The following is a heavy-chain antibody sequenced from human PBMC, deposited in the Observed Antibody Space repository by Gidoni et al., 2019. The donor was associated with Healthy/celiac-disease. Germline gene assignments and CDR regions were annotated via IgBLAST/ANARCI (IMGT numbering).Heavy chain of an antibody. CDR2: IYYSGST. D-gene: IGHD3-22*01. J-gene: IGHJ4*02. Sequence: QLQLQESGPGLVKPSETLSLTCTVSGGSISSSSYYWGWIRQPPGKGLEWIGSIYYSGSTYYNPSLKSRVTISVDTSKNQFSLKLSSVTAADTAVYYCARLPHILYGYSQNSYWGQGTLVTVSS. V-gene: IGHV4-39*01. CDR3: ARLPHILYGYSQNSY. CDR1: GGSISSSSYY.